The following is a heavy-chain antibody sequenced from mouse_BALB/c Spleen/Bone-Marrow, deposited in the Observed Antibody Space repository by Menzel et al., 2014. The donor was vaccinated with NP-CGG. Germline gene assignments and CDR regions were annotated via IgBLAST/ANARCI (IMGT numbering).Heavy chain of an antibody. Sequence: EVQLQQSGPGLVKPSQSLPLTCSVTGYSITSGYYWNWIRQFPGNKLEWMGYISYDGSNNYNPSLKSRISITRDTSKNQFFLKLSSVTTEDTATFYCARGFITTVVPFAYWGQGTLVTVSA. CDR3: ARGFITTVVPFAY. D-gene: IGHD1-1*01. V-gene: IGHV3-6*02. CDR1: GYSITSGYY. J-gene: IGHJ3*01. CDR2: ISYDGSN.